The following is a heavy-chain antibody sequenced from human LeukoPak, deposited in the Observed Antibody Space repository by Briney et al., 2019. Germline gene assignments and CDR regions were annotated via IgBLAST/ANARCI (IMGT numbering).Heavy chain of an antibody. D-gene: IGHD2-2*01. V-gene: IGHV3-53*01. CDR1: GFTVSSNY. Sequence: GGSLRLSCAASGFTVSSNYMSWVRQAPGKGLEWLSVIYVGGSAFYADSVKGRFTISRDNSKNTLYLQMNSLRADDTAVYYCARDHRNAGVFDYWRQGTLVTVSS. CDR2: IYVGGSA. CDR3: ARDHRNAGVFDY. J-gene: IGHJ4*02.